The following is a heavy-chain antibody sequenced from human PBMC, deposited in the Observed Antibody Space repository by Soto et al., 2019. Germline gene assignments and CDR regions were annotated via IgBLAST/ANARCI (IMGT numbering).Heavy chain of an antibody. J-gene: IGHJ4*02. D-gene: IGHD3-3*01. CDR1: GFTFSNYA. Sequence: EVQLLESGGGLIQPGGSLRLSCAASGFTFSNYAMTWVRQAPGKGLEWVSTLSNAGGTIYYADSVKGRFTISRDNSKNTLYLHMSSLRAEDTAVYYCAKEGTSDDFWSGFYHWGQGTLFTVSS. CDR3: AKEGTSDDFWSGFYH. CDR2: LSNAGGTI. V-gene: IGHV3-23*01.